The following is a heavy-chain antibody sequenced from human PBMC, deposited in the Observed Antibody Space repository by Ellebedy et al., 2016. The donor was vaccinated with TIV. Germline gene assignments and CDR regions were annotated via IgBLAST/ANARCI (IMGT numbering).Heavy chain of an antibody. V-gene: IGHV1-69*10. D-gene: IGHD4-23*01. CDR2: IIPILDKA. J-gene: IGHJ4*02. Sequence: AASVKVSCKASGDTFSSYGISWVRQAPGQGLEWMGGIIPILDKANYAQKFQGRVTITADESTSTASMELSSLRSEDTAVYYCARVGNYYGGTPSYYFDYWGQGTLVTVSS. CDR3: ARVGNYYGGTPSYYFDY. CDR1: GDTFSSYG.